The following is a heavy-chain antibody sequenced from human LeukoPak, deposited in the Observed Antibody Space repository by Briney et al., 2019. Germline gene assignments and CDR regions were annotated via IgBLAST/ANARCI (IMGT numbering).Heavy chain of an antibody. J-gene: IGHJ4*02. CDR3: ARRHYFDRELCFFDH. CDR2: IYPSDSDT. V-gene: IGHV5-51*01. D-gene: IGHD2/OR15-2a*01. CDR1: GFTFSNYW. Sequence: GESLKISCSVSGFTFSNYWIGWVRQMPGKSLEWMGIIYPSDSDTRYSPSFQGQVTISADKSINTAYLQWSSLKAADTAMYFCARRHYFDRELCFFDHRGQGTLVPVSS.